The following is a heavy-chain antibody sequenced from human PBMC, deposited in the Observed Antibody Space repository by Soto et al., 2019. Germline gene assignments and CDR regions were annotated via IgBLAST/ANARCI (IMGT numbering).Heavy chain of an antibody. CDR3: ARELDPYYGGNSLALDY. CDR2: IIPKFGTT. V-gene: IGHV1-69*13. Sequence: QVQLVQSGAEVKKPGSSVKVSCKASGGSFSTYGINWVRLAPGQGLEWMGGIIPKFGTTNYVQKFRGRVTVTADESTNTAYMELNYLRSEDTAVYFWARELDPYYGGNSLALDYWGQGTLVTVS. CDR1: GGSFSTYG. D-gene: IGHD4-17*01. J-gene: IGHJ4*02.